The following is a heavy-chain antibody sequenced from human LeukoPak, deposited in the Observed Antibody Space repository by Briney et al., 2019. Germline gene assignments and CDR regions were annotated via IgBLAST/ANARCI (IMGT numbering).Heavy chain of an antibody. CDR1: GYSISSGYY. CDR3: AGNYYGSGSYYSEDRY. Sequence: SETLSLTCTVSGYSISSGYYWGWIRQPAGKGLEWIGRIYTSGSTNYNPSLKSRVTISVDTSKNQFSLKLSSVTAADTAVYYCAGNYYGSGSYYSEDRYWGQGTLVTVSS. V-gene: IGHV4-61*02. J-gene: IGHJ4*02. D-gene: IGHD3-10*01. CDR2: IYTSGST.